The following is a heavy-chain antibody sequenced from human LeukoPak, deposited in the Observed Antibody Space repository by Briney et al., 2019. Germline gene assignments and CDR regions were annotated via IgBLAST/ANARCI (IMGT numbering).Heavy chain of an antibody. CDR3: ARGRLGDNGSFDY. Sequence: PSETLSLTCAVYGGSFSGYYWSWIRQPPGKGLEWIGEINHSGSTNYNPSLKSRVTISVDTSKNQLSLKLSSVTAADTAVYYCARGRLGDNGSFDYWGQGTLVTVSS. D-gene: IGHD2-8*01. CDR2: INHSGST. V-gene: IGHV4-34*01. CDR1: GGSFSGYY. J-gene: IGHJ4*02.